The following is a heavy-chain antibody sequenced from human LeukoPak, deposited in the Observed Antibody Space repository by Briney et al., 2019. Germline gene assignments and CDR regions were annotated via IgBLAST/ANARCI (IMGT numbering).Heavy chain of an antibody. J-gene: IGHJ6*03. V-gene: IGHV4-4*07. D-gene: IGHD2-2*01. CDR3: ARDSSSTLRYYYYYMDV. CDR1: GGSISSYY. Sequence: PSETLSLTCTVSGGSISSYYWSWIRQPAGKGLEWIGRIYTSGSTNYNPSLKSRVTMSVDTSKNQFSLKLSSVTAADTAVYYCARDSSSTLRYYYYYMDVWGKGTTVTVSS. CDR2: IYTSGST.